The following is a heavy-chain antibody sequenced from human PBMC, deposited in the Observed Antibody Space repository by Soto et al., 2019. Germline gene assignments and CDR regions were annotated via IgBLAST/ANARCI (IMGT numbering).Heavy chain of an antibody. D-gene: IGHD5-18*01. J-gene: IGHJ6*02. CDR3: AREGYSYGPYYYYGMDV. Sequence: QVQLQESGPGLVKPSQTLSLTCTVSGGSISSGGYYWSWIRQHPGKGLEWIGYIYYSGSTYYNPSLKSRVTISVDTSKNQFSLKLSSVTAAYTAVYYCAREGYSYGPYYYYGMDVWGQGTPVTVSS. CDR1: GGSISSGGYY. V-gene: IGHV4-31*03. CDR2: IYYSGST.